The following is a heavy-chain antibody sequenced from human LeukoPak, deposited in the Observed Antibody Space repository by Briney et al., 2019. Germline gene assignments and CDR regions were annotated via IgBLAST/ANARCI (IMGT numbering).Heavy chain of an antibody. D-gene: IGHD6-19*01. Sequence: SETLSLTCTVSGGSISSYYWSWIRQPPGKGLEWIGYIYYTGSTNYNPSLKSRVTISVDTSKNQFSLKLSSVTAADTAVYYCARTVRSIAVAGYYFDYWGQGTLVTVSS. CDR3: ARTVRSIAVAGYYFDY. CDR2: IYYTGST. V-gene: IGHV4-59*01. CDR1: GGSISSYY. J-gene: IGHJ4*02.